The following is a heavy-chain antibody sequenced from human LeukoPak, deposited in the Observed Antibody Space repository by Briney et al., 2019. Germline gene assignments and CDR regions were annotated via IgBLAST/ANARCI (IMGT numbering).Heavy chain of an antibody. CDR2: ISYDGRNK. J-gene: IGHJ4*02. Sequence: GKSLRLSCAASGFTFNNYGMHWVRQAPGKGLEWVAVISYDGRNKHYPDSVKGRFTISRDISTDTLWLQMDSLRTEDTAVYYCAKALGLAGTRAYYFDYWGQGTLVTVSS. D-gene: IGHD6-19*01. CDR1: GFTFNNYG. CDR3: AKALGLAGTRAYYFDY. V-gene: IGHV3-30*18.